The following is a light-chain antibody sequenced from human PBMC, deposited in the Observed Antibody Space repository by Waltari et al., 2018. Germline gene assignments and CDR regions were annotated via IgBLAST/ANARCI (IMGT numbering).Light chain of an antibody. J-gene: IGLJ1*01. V-gene: IGLV2-14*01. Sequence: QSALTQPASVSGSPGQSVSISCTGTSNDVGCYGYVPWYQQFPGKAPKLMIYEVSYRPSGVSSRFSVSKSGNTASLTISGLQAEDEAVYYCSSHTSTVPHVFGTGTKVTVV. CDR1: SNDVGCYGY. CDR2: EVS. CDR3: SSHTSTVPHV.